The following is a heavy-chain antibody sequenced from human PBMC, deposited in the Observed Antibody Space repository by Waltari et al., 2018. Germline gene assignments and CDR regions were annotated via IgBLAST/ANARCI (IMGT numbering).Heavy chain of an antibody. CDR2: IHSSGST. Sequence: QLQLQESGPGLVKPSETLSLTCTVSGDSISPTSNYWGWFRQAPGKGLEWVGFIHSSGSTYYNPSRKSRVTLSVETSKNQFSLRLTSVTAADTAVYYCARPANFYYDRGGYDYWGQGTLVTVSS. J-gene: IGHJ4*02. CDR1: GDSISPTSNY. V-gene: IGHV4-39*01. D-gene: IGHD3-22*01. CDR3: ARPANFYYDRGGYDY.